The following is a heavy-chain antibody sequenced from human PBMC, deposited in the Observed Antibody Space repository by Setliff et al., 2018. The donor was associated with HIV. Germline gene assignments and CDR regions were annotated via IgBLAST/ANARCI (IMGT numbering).Heavy chain of an antibody. CDR2: ISSTSSYI. V-gene: IGHV3-21*04. Sequence: PGGSLRLSCAASGFTFSIYSMNWVRQAPGKGLEWVSSISSTSSYIYDADSVKGRFTISRHNSNNTLYLQLNSLRPEDTAVYYCASYQRGYSYGQPYYYMDVWGKGTTVTVSS. CDR1: GFTFSIYS. CDR3: ASYQRGYSYGQPYYYMDV. J-gene: IGHJ6*03. D-gene: IGHD5-18*01.